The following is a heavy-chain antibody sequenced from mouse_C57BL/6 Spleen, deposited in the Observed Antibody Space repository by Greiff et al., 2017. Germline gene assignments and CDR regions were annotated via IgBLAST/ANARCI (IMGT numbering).Heavy chain of an antibody. V-gene: IGHV3-6*01. J-gene: IGHJ1*03. CDR1: GYSIISGYY. CDR3: ARDGRYFDV. Sequence: DVKLQESGPGLVKPSQSLSLTCSVTGYSIISGYYWNWIRQFPGNKLEWMGYISYDGSNNYNPSLKNRISITRDTSKNQFFLKLNSVTTEDTATYYCARDGRYFDVWGTGTTVTVSS. CDR2: ISYDGSN.